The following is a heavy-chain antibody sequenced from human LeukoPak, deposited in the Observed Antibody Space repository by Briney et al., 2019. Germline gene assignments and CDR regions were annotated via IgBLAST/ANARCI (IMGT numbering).Heavy chain of an antibody. V-gene: IGHV4-30-2*01. CDR2: IYHSGST. CDR3: ARSGPVTMVRGVMYYFDY. CDR1: GGSISSGGYY. J-gene: IGHJ4*02. Sequence: SQTLSLTCTVSGGSISSGGYYWSWIRQPPGKGLEWIGYIYHSGSTYYNPSLKSRVTISVDTSKNQFSLKLSSVTAADTAVYYCARSGPVTMVRGVMYYFDYWGQGTLVTVSS. D-gene: IGHD3-10*01.